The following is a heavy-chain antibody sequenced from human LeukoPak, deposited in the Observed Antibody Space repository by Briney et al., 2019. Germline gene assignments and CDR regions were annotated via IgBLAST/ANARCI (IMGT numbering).Heavy chain of an antibody. D-gene: IGHD2-2*01. J-gene: IGHJ3*02. CDR3: ARGVPAATLSI. V-gene: IGHV4-39*01. Sequence: SETLSLTCPVSGGSISSSSYYWGWIRQPPGKGLEWIGSIYYSGSTYYNPSLKSRVTISVDTSKNQFSLKLSSVTAADTAVYYCARGVPAATLSIWGQGTMVTVSS. CDR1: GGSISSSSYY. CDR2: IYYSGST.